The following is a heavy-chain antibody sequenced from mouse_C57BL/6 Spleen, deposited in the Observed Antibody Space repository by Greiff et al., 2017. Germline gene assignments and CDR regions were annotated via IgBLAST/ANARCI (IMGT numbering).Heavy chain of an antibody. CDR1: GFTFSDYG. D-gene: IGHD4-1*01. CDR3: ARHWDGDY. J-gene: IGHJ2*01. CDR2: ISSGSSTI. V-gene: IGHV5-17*01. Sequence: EVKLVESGGGLVKPGGSLKLSCAASGFTFSDYGMHWVRQAPEKGLEWVAYISSGSSTIYYADPVKGRFTISRDNAKNTLFLQMPSLRSEDTAMYYCARHWDGDYWGQGTTLTVSS.